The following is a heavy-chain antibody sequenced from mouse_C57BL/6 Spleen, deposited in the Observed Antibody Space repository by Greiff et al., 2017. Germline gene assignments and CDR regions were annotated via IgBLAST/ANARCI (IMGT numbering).Heavy chain of an antibody. J-gene: IGHJ3*01. D-gene: IGHD1-1*01. Sequence: VQLVESGAELMKPGASGKISCKATGYTFTGYWIEWVKQRPGHGLEWIGESLPGSGSSNYNEEVKGKATFTAATSSNTAYMPLSSLTTEDSSIYYCARFITTVEAWFAYWGQGTLVTVSA. V-gene: IGHV1-9*01. CDR3: ARFITTVEAWFAY. CDR1: GYTFTGYW. CDR2: SLPGSGSS.